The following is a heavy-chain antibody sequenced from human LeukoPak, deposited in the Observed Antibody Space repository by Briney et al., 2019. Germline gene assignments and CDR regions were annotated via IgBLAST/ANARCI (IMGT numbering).Heavy chain of an antibody. CDR3: ARDLVPYSSGWYYFDY. Sequence: ASVKVSRKASGYTFTSYGISWVRQAPGQGLEWMGWISAYNGNTNYAQKLQGRVTMTTDTSTSTAYIELRSLRSDDTAVYYCARDLVPYSSGWYYFDYWGQGTLVTVSS. CDR1: GYTFTSYG. CDR2: ISAYNGNT. D-gene: IGHD6-19*01. J-gene: IGHJ4*02. V-gene: IGHV1-18*01.